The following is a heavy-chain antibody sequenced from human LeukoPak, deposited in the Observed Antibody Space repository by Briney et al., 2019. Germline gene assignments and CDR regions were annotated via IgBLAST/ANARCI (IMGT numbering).Heavy chain of an antibody. J-gene: IGHJ4*02. Sequence: PGGSLRLSCAASGFTFSSYGMHWVRRAPGKGLEWVAVISYDGRNKYYADSVKGRFTISRDNSKNTLHLQMNSLRAEDTAVYYCANGEPKNYWGQGTLVTVSS. CDR1: GFTFSSYG. V-gene: IGHV3-30*18. CDR3: ANGEPKNY. D-gene: IGHD3-10*01. CDR2: ISYDGRNK.